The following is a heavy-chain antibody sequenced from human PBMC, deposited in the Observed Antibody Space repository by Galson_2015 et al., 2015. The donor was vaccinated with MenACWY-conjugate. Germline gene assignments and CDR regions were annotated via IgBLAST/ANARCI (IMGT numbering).Heavy chain of an antibody. D-gene: IGHD1-7*01. CDR3: AKDRLADAGTIDY. Sequence: FLRLSCAASGFTFSSYAMSWVRQAPGKGLEWVSAISGSGGRTYYADSVKGRFTISRDNSKNTLYLQMNSLRAEDTAVYYCAKDRLADAGTIDYWGQGTLVTVSS. V-gene: IGHV3-23*01. J-gene: IGHJ4*02. CDR2: ISGSGGRT. CDR1: GFTFSSYA.